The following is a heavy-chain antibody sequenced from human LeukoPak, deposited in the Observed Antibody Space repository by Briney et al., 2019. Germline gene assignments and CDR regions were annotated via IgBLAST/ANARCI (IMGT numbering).Heavy chain of an antibody. J-gene: IGHJ6*02. D-gene: IGHD6-19*01. CDR3: ARDISGWYNNGMDV. CDR2: IGSSSSYI. V-gene: IGHV3-21*01. CDR1: GFTFSSYS. Sequence: GGSLRLSCAASGFTFSSYSMNWVRQAPGKGLEWVSSIGSSSSYIYYADSVKGRFTISRDNAKNSLYLQMNSLRAEDTAVYYCARDISGWYNNGMDVWGQGTTVTVSS.